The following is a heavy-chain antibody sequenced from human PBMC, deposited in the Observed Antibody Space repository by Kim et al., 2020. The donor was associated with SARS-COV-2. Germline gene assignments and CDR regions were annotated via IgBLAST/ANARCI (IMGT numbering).Heavy chain of an antibody. Sequence: GGSLRLSCAASGFTFSSYWMSWVRQAPGKGLEWVANIKQDGSEKYYVDSVKGRFTISRDNAKNSLYLQMHSLGAEDTAVYYCAREPLRPGPKYFYYYYGIHVWGQGTRVPVSS. CDR3: AREPLRPGPKYFYYYYGIHV. D-gene: IGHD3-10*01. J-gene: IGHJ6*02. CDR1: GFTFSSYW. CDR2: IKQDGSEK. V-gene: IGHV3-7*03.